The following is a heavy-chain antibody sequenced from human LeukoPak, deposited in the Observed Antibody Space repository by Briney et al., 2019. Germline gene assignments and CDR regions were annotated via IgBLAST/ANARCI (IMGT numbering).Heavy chain of an antibody. V-gene: IGHV4-31*03. Sequence: PSETLSLTCTVSGGSISSGGYYWRWIRQHPGKGLEWIGYIYYSGSTYYNPSLKSRVTISVDTSKNQFSLKLSSVTAADTAVYYCARGYDSSGYYDTIFDYWGQGTLVTVSS. CDR1: GGSISSGGYY. D-gene: IGHD3-22*01. CDR2: IYYSGST. CDR3: ARGYDSSGYYDTIFDY. J-gene: IGHJ4*02.